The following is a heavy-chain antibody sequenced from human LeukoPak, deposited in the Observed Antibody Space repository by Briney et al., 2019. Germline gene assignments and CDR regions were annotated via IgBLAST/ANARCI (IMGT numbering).Heavy chain of an antibody. Sequence: SGTLSLTCTVSGGSISSYYWSWIRQPPGKGLEWIGYIYYSGSTNYNPSLKSRVTISVDTSKNQFSLKLSSVTAADTAVYYCARRNPYFDYWGQGILVTVSS. CDR2: IYYSGST. CDR1: GGSISSYY. J-gene: IGHJ4*02. CDR3: ARRNPYFDY. V-gene: IGHV4-59*08. D-gene: IGHD1-14*01.